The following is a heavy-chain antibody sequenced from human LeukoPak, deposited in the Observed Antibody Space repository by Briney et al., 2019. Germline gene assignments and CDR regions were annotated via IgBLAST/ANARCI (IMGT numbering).Heavy chain of an antibody. J-gene: IGHJ3*02. D-gene: IGHD5-24*01. V-gene: IGHV5-51*01. CDR3: ARPMATSSDDAFDI. CDR2: IYPGDSDT. CDR1: GYSFTSYW. Sequence: PGESLKISCKGSGYSFTSYWIAWVRQMPGKGLEWMGIIYPGDSDTRYSPSFQGQVTISADKSINTAYLQWSSLKASDTAMYYCARPMATSSDDAFDIWGQGTMVTVSS.